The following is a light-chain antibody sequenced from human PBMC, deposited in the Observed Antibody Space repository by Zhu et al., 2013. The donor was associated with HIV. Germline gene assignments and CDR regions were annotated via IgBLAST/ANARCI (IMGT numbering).Light chain of an antibody. CDR1: QRVSSTY. CDR2: AAS. J-gene: IGKJ4*01. V-gene: IGKV3-20*01. CDR3: QQANSFPLT. Sequence: EIVLTQSPGTLSLSPGERATLSCRASQRVSSTYLAWYQQKPGQAPRLLIYAASTRATGIPDRFSGSGSGTDFTLTINSLQPEDYAVYYCQQANSFPLTFGGGTKVEI.